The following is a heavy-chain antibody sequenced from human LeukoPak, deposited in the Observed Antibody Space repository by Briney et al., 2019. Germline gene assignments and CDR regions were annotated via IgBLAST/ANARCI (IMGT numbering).Heavy chain of an antibody. Sequence: SETLSLTCTVSGGSISSYYWSWLRQPPGKGLEWIGYIYYSGSTNYNPSLKSRVTISVDTSKNQFSLKLSSVTAADTAVYYCAREMRFGSYSSSWYLLDYWGQGTLVTVSS. D-gene: IGHD6-13*01. V-gene: IGHV4-59*01. CDR3: AREMRFGSYSSSWYLLDY. J-gene: IGHJ4*02. CDR2: IYYSGST. CDR1: GGSISSYY.